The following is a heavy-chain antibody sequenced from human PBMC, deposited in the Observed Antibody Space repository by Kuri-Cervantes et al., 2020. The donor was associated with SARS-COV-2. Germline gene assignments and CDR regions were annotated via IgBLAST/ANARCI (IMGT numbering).Heavy chain of an antibody. J-gene: IGHJ3*02. CDR1: GFTFSSYW. Sequence: GGSLRLSCAASGFTFSSYWMSWVRQAPGKGLEWVANIKQDGSEKYYVDSVKGRFTISRDNAKNSLYLQMNSLRAEDTAVYYCARISGYSSGWLAFDIWGQGTMVTVSS. V-gene: IGHV3-7*04. D-gene: IGHD6-19*01. CDR2: IKQDGSEK. CDR3: ARISGYSSGWLAFDI.